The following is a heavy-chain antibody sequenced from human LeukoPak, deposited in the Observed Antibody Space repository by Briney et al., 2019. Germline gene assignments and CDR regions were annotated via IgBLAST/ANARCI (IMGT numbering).Heavy chain of an antibody. J-gene: IGHJ4*02. V-gene: IGHV3-23*01. Sequence: PGGSLRLSCAAPGFTFSSYAMSWVRQAPGKGLEWVSAISGSGGSTYYADSVKGRFTISRDNSKNTLYLQMNSLRAEDTAVYYCAKDSDPKLLWFGEPPSPLDYWGQGTLVTVSS. CDR2: ISGSGGST. CDR1: GFTFSSYA. CDR3: AKDSDPKLLWFGEPPSPLDY. D-gene: IGHD3-10*01.